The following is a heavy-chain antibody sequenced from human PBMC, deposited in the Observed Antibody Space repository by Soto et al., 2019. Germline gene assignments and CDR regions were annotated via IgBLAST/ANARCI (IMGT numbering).Heavy chain of an antibody. Sequence: PGGSLRLSCAASGFTFSTYTMSWVRQAPGEGLEWVAVIIDSAYNTYYADSVKGRFTISRDNSKNTLYLQMNSLRAEDTAVYYCAKGSSGWDTYYFDHWGQGTLVTVSS. D-gene: IGHD6-19*01. J-gene: IGHJ4*02. CDR3: AKGSSGWDTYYFDH. CDR1: GFTFSTYT. V-gene: IGHV3-23*01. CDR2: IIDSAYNT.